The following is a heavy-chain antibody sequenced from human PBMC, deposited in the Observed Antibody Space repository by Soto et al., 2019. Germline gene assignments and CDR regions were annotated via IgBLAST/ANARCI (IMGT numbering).Heavy chain of an antibody. Sequence: QVQLVESGGGVVQPGRSLRLTCAASGFTFSSNGMHWVRQAPGKGLEWVALVSYDGSKTYYADSVRGQFTISRDNSENTLYLQMNSLRAEDTAVYYCARWVGGSMYDNSGKYDSWGQGTLVTVSS. CDR3: ARWVGGSMYDNSGKYDS. D-gene: IGHD3-22*01. CDR1: GFTFSSNG. V-gene: IGHV3-30*03. CDR2: VSYDGSKT. J-gene: IGHJ5*01.